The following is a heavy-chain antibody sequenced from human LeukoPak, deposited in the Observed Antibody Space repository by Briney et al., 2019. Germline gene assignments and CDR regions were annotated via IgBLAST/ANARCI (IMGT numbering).Heavy chain of an antibody. CDR1: GFTFSSYW. CDR3: AKKQRMGDLDY. CDR2: IKQDGSEK. Sequence: GGSLRLSCAASGFTFSSYWMTWIRQAPGKGLEWVANIKQDGSEKYYVDSVKGRFTISRDNAKNSLYLQMNSLRAEDTAVYYCAKKQRMGDLDYWGQGTLVTVSS. V-gene: IGHV3-7*01. D-gene: IGHD1/OR15-1a*01. J-gene: IGHJ4*02.